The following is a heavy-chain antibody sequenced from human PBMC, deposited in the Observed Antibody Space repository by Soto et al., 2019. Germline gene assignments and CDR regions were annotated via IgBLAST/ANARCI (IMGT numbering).Heavy chain of an antibody. Sequence: QVQLQQSGPGLVKPSQTLSLTCAISGDSVSSNSAAWNWIRQSPSRGLEWLGRTYYRSKWYNDYAVSVKSRITINPDTSKNQFSLQLNSVTPEDTAVYYCAREARGRFGGETYNWFDPWGQGTLVTVSS. D-gene: IGHD3-10*01. J-gene: IGHJ5*02. V-gene: IGHV6-1*01. CDR3: AREARGRFGGETYNWFDP. CDR1: GDSVSSNSAA. CDR2: TYYRSKWYN.